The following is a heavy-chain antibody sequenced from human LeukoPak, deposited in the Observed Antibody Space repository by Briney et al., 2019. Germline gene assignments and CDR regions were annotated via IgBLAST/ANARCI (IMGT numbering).Heavy chain of an antibody. V-gene: IGHV3-23*01. D-gene: IGHD4-17*01. CDR3: ARDLYGDYSNDDY. CDR2: ISGGGDIT. CDR1: GFNFANHA. Sequence: LTGGSLRLSCAASGFNFANHAMSWVRQTPGKGLEWVSAISGGGDITYYADSVTGRFTISRDNSKNTLYLQMNSLRAEDTAVYYCARDLYGDYSNDDYWGQGTLVTVSS. J-gene: IGHJ4*02.